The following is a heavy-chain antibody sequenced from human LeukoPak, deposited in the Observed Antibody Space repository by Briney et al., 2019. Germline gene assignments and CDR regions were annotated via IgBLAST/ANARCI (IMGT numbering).Heavy chain of an antibody. J-gene: IGHJ6*03. D-gene: IGHD4-23*01. CDR3: ARLHYGGNYGYYYYYMDV. CDR2: IYYTGST. CDR1: GGSISSGNYY. Sequence: TSQTLSLTCTVSGGSISSGNYYWGWIRQPPGKGLEWIGSIYYTGSTYYNPSLKSRVTISVDTSKNQFSLKLSSVTAADTAVYYCARLHYGGNYGYYYYYMDVWGKGTTVTISS. V-gene: IGHV4-39*01.